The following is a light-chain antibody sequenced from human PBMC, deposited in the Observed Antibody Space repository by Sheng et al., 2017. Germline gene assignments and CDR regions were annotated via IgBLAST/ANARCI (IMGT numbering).Light chain of an antibody. V-gene: IGKV1-5*03. CDR3: QQYNSYPYT. J-gene: IGKJ2*01. CDR2: KAS. Sequence: DIQMTQSPSTLSASVGDRVTITCRASQSISSWLAWYQQKPGKAPKLLIYKASSLESGVPSRFSGSGSGTEFSLSISSLQPDDFATYYCQQYNSYPYTFGQGTKLEIK. CDR1: QSISSW.